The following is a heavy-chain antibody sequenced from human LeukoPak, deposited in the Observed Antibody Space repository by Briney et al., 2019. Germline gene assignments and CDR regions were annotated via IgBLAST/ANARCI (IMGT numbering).Heavy chain of an antibody. CDR3: AKYAPPTTVVTRYFDY. V-gene: IGHV3-23*01. D-gene: IGHD4-23*01. Sequence: GGSLRLSCAASGFTFNSYAMARVRQAPGKGLEWVSVIGRSGGDIQYVDSVKGRFTISRDNSKNTLYLQMNSLRAEDTAVYYCAKYAPPTTVVTRYFDYWGQGTLVTVSS. CDR2: IGRSGGDI. CDR1: GFTFNSYA. J-gene: IGHJ4*02.